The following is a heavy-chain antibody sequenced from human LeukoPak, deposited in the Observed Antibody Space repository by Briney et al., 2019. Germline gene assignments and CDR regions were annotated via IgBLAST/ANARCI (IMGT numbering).Heavy chain of an antibody. D-gene: IGHD3-3*01. CDR3: ARDQRVVSLYSYYMDV. J-gene: IGHJ6*03. CDR2: ISAYNGNT. CDR1: GYTFTSYG. Sequence: ASVKVSCKASGYTFTSYGISWVRQAPGQGLEWMGWISAYNGNTNYAQKLQGRVTMTTDTSTSTAYMELRSLRSDDTAVYYCARDQRVVSLYSYYMDVWGKGTTVTVSS. V-gene: IGHV1-18*01.